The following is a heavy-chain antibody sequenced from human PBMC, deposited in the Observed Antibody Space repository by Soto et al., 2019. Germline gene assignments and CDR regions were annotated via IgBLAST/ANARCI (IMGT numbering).Heavy chain of an antibody. Sequence: GGSLRLSCAASGLTFRSYSMNWVSQAPGKGLEWVSYISSSSSTIYYADSVKGRFTTSRDNAKNALYLQMNSLRDEDTAVYYCAREEGMVYANVNWFDPWGQGTLVTVSS. CDR2: ISSSSSTI. CDR3: AREEGMVYANVNWFDP. J-gene: IGHJ5*02. V-gene: IGHV3-48*02. CDR1: GLTFRSYS. D-gene: IGHD2-8*01.